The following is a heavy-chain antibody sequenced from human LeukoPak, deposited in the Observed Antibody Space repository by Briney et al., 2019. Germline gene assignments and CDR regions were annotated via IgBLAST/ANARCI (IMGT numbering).Heavy chain of an antibody. CDR1: GYTLTELS. D-gene: IGHD3-10*01. CDR2: FDPEDGET. V-gene: IGHV1-24*01. J-gene: IGHJ4*02. CDR3: ATVGFGELDPVGPSSADY. Sequence: GASVKVSCKVSGYTLTELSMHWVRQAPGKGLEWMGGFDPEDGETIYAQKFQGRVTMTEDTSTDTAYMELSSLRSEDTAVYYCATVGFGELDPVGPSSADYWGQGTLVTVSS.